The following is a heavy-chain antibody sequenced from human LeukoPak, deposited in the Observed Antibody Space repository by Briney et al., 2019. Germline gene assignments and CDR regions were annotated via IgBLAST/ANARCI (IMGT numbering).Heavy chain of an antibody. CDR2: MNPNSGNT. Sequence: ASVKVSCKASGYTFKNYDINRVRQATGQGLEWMGWMNPNSGNTGFAQKFQDRVSMTRDTSINTAYMELTSLRSGDTAVYYCARATPAGLHGYSFDYWGQGTVVTVYS. J-gene: IGHJ4*02. V-gene: IGHV1-8*02. CDR1: GYTFKNYD. CDR3: ARATPAGLHGYSFDY. D-gene: IGHD5-24*01.